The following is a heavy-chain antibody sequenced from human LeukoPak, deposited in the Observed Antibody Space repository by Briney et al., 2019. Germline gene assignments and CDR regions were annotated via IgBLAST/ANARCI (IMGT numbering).Heavy chain of an antibody. CDR3: ATIAPGTHAFDI. V-gene: IGHV4-39*01. Sequence: SETLSLTCTVSGGSISSGSNYWGWIRQPPGKGLEWIWSMYYGGNTYYNPSLKSRVTISVDTSKNQLSLKLSSVTAADTAVYYCATIAPGTHAFDIWGQGTMVSVSS. CDR2: MYYGGNT. J-gene: IGHJ3*02. D-gene: IGHD2-21*01. CDR1: GGSISSGSNY.